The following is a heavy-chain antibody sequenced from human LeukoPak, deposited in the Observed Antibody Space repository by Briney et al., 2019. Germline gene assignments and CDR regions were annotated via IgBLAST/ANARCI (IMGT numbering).Heavy chain of an antibody. J-gene: IGHJ4*02. CDR2: IKQDGSEK. D-gene: IGHD7-27*01. CDR1: GFTFSSYW. Sequence: GGSLRLSCAASGFTFSSYWMSWARQAPGKGLEWVANIKQDGSEKYYVDSVKGRFTISRDNAKNSLYLQMNSLRVEDTAVYYCARDSSFLGMGYWGQGTLVTVSS. V-gene: IGHV3-7*01. CDR3: ARDSSFLGMGY.